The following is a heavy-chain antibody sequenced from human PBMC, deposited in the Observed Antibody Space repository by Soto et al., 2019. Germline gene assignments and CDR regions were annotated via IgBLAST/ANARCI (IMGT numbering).Heavy chain of an antibody. CDR3: ARERSAAGTGWFDP. J-gene: IGHJ5*02. CDR1: GYTFTSYD. V-gene: IGHV1-8*01. Sequence: QVQLVQSGAEVKKPGASVKVSCKASGYTFTSYDINWVRQATRQRLEWMGWMNPNSGNTGYAQKFQGRVTMTRNTSISTAYMELSSLRSEDTAVYYCARERSAAGTGWFDPWGQGTLVTVSS. D-gene: IGHD6-13*01. CDR2: MNPNSGNT.